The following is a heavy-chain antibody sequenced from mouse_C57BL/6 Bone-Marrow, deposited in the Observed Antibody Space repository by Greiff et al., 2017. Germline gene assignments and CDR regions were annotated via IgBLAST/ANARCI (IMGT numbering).Heavy chain of an antibody. D-gene: IGHD2-4*01. J-gene: IGHJ4*01. CDR2: IDPEDGDT. V-gene: IGHV14-1*01. CDR1: GFNIKDYY. CDR3: TTFIYYDYDFYAMDY. Sequence: EVQLQQSGAELVRPGASVKLSCTASGFNIKDYYMHWVKQRPEQGLEWIGRIDPEDGDTEYAPKFQGKATMTADTSSNTADLQLSSLTSEDTAVYYCTTFIYYDYDFYAMDYWGQGTSVTVSS.